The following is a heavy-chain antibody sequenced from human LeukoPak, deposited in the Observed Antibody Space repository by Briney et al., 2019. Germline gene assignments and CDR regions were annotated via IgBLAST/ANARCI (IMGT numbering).Heavy chain of an antibody. CDR1: GGSFSGYY. J-gene: IGHJ4*02. V-gene: IGHV4-34*01. D-gene: IGHD3-22*01. CDR2: INHSGST. CDR3: ARVYYDSSGYLYYFDY. Sequence: PSETLSLTCAVYGGSFSGYYWSWIRQPPGKGLEWIGEINHSGSTNYSPSPKSRVTISVDTSKNQFSLKLSSVTAADAAVYYCARVYYDSSGYLYYFDYWGQGTLVTVSS.